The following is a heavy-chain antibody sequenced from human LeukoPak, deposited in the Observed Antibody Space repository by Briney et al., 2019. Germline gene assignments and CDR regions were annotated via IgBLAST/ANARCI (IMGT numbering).Heavy chain of an antibody. CDR3: ARDGAYYDSSGYYSKDY. D-gene: IGHD3-22*01. Sequence: GGSLRLTCAASGFTFSDYYMSWIRQAPGKGLEWVSYISSSGSTIYYADSVKGRFTISRDNAKNSLYLQMNSLRAEDTAVYYCARDGAYYDSSGYYSKDYWGQGTLVTVSS. V-gene: IGHV3-11*01. J-gene: IGHJ4*02. CDR2: ISSSGSTI. CDR1: GFTFSDYY.